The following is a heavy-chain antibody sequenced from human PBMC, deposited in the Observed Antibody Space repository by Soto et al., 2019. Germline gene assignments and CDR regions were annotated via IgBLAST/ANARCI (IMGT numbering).Heavy chain of an antibody. CDR1: GYTFTSYA. CDR2: INAGNGNT. Sequence: ASVKVSCKASGYTFTSYAMHWVRQAPGQRLEWMGWINAGNGNTKYSQKFQGRVTITRDTSASTAYMELSSLRSEDTAVYYCAREGTVQWLVRTGGTFDIWGQGTMVTVSS. J-gene: IGHJ3*02. D-gene: IGHD6-19*01. CDR3: AREGTVQWLVRTGGTFDI. V-gene: IGHV1-3*01.